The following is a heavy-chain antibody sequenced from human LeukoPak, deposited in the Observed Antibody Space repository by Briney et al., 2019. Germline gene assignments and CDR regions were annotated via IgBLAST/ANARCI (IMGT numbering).Heavy chain of an antibody. CDR2: IYYSGST. J-gene: IGHJ6*02. D-gene: IGHD4-17*01. V-gene: IGHV4-31*03. CDR3: ARETNGDYTFYYYYGMDV. Sequence: SETLSLTCTVSGGSISSGGYYWRWIRQHPGKGLEWIGYIYYSGSTYYNPSLKSRVTISVDTSKNQFSLKLSSVTAADTAVYYCARETNGDYTFYYYYGMDVWGQGTTVTVSS. CDR1: GGSISSGGYY.